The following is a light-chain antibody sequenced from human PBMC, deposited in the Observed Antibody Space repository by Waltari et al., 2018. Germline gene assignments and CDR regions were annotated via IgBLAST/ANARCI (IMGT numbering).Light chain of an antibody. CDR2: GVS. V-gene: IGKV3-20*01. J-gene: IGKJ1*01. CDR1: QSVGRS. Sequence: SCRASQSVGRSLVWYQQKPGRAPRLLIYGVSTRATGIPDRFTGSGSGTDFSLTISRLEPEDFAVYYCQMYVRLPVTFGQGTKVEI. CDR3: QMYVRLPVT.